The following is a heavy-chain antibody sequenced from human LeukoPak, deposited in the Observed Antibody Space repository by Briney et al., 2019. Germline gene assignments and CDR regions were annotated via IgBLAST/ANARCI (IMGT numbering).Heavy chain of an antibody. D-gene: IGHD3-10*01. CDR3: ARIGSETYHDAFDL. CDR2: IIQDGSQK. J-gene: IGHJ3*01. CDR1: GFTFRNYC. Sequence: GGSLRLSCAASGFTFRNYCLGWVRQAPGKGLEWVANIIQDGSQKYHVDSVKGRFSISRDNAKNSLYLQMNSLGAEDTAMYYCARIGSETYHDAFDLWGQGTMVTVFS. V-gene: IGHV3-7*03.